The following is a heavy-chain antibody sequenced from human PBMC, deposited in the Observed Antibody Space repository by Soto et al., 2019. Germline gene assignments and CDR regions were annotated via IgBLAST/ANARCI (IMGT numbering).Heavy chain of an antibody. CDR2: IKSKTDGGTT. D-gene: IGHD3-22*01. CDR3: TTDSYSTMILVRFDY. CDR1: GFTFSNAW. Sequence: PGGSLRLSCAASGFTFSNAWINWVRQAPGKGLEWVGRIKSKTDGGTTDFAAPVKGRFAISRDDSKNMVYLQMNSLKTEDTGIYYSTTDSYSTMILVRFDYWGHGTLVTVSS. V-gene: IGHV3-15*07. J-gene: IGHJ4*01.